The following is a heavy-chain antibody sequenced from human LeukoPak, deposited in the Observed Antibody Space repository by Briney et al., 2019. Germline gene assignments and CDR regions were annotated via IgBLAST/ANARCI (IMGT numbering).Heavy chain of an antibody. J-gene: IGHJ4*02. CDR3: AGDEGEQWLTLFDY. CDR1: GYTFTSYG. D-gene: IGHD6-19*01. CDR2: ISAYNGNT. V-gene: IGHV1-18*01. Sequence: GASVKVSCKASGYTFTSYGISWVRQAPGQGLEWMGWISAYNGNTNYAQKLQGRVTMTTDTSTSTAYMELRSLRSDDTAVYYCAGDEGEQWLTLFDYWGQGTLVTVSS.